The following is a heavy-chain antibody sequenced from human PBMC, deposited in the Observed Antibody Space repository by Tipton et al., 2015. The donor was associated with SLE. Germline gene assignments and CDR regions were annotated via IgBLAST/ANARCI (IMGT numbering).Heavy chain of an antibody. Sequence: TLSLTCTVSGGSITSHYWSWIRQPPGKGLEWIGFFYDSGSTSYNPSLESRVTISLDTSKNQFFLKLSSVTALDTAVYYCGKNGGPATFAIWGQGTMVTVSS. CDR1: GGSITSHY. J-gene: IGHJ3*02. V-gene: IGHV4-59*11. D-gene: IGHD1-1*01. CDR3: GKNGGPATFAI. CDR2: FYDSGST.